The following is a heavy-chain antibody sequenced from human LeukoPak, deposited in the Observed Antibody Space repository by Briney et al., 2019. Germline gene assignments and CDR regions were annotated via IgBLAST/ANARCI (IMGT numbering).Heavy chain of an antibody. J-gene: IGHJ3*01. CDR2: INQSGGT. CDR1: GGSFSGYT. D-gene: IGHD3-22*01. Sequence: PSETLSLTCAVYGGSFSGYTRSWIRQPPGKGLEWIGEINQSGGTNYNPSLKSRVTISVDTSKNQFSLKLASVTAADTAVYFYADTLSDSSGYYHESFDVWGQGTMVTVSS. V-gene: IGHV4-34*01. CDR3: ADTLSDSSGYYHESFDV.